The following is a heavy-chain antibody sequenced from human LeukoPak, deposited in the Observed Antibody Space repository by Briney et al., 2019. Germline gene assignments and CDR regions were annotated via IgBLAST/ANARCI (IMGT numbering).Heavy chain of an antibody. CDR3: ARYDVWGSYRSFDY. D-gene: IGHD3-16*02. CDR2: IYFSGST. Sequence: SETLSLTCTLSGGSLSSSSYYRGWIRQPPGKGLGWIGSIYFSGSTYYNPSLKSRVTISVDTSKNQFSLKLSSVTAADTAVYDCARYDVWGSYRSFDYWGQGTLVTVSS. CDR1: GGSLSSSSYY. J-gene: IGHJ4*02. V-gene: IGHV4-39*07.